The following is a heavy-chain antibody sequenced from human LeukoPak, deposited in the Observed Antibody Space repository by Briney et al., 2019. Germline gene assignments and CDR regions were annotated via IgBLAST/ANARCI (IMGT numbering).Heavy chain of an antibody. V-gene: IGHV3-21*01. CDR2: ISSSSSYI. Sequence: GESLRLSCAASGFIFSNYAMSWVRQAPGKGLEWVSSISSSSSYIYYADSVKGRFTISRDNAKNSLYLQMDSLRAEDTAVYYCARDELLWFGGGQGTLVTVSS. CDR1: GFIFSNYA. CDR3: ARDELLWFG. D-gene: IGHD3-10*01. J-gene: IGHJ4*02.